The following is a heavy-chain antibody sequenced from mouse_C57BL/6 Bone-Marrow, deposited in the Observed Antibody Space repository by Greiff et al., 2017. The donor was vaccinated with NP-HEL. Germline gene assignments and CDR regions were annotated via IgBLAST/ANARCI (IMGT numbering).Heavy chain of an antibody. V-gene: IGHV5-9*01. D-gene: IGHD2-10*01. CDR3: ARHRAYFWYFDV. J-gene: IGHJ1*03. CDR2: ISGGGGNT. CDR1: GFTFSSYT. Sequence: EVHLVESGGGLVKPGGSLKLSCAASGFTFSSYTMSWVRQTPEKRLEWVATISGGGGNTYYPDSVKGRFTISRDNAKNTLYLQMSSLRSEDTALYYCARHRAYFWYFDVWGTGTTVTVSS.